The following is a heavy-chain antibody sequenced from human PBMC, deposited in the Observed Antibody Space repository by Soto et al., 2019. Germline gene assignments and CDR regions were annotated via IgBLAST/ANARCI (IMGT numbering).Heavy chain of an antibody. J-gene: IGHJ6*03. CDR3: ASVRWGPTEYQLLPSVYYYYYMDV. CDR1: GGSISSYY. V-gene: IGHV4-59*08. D-gene: IGHD2-2*01. CDR2: IYYSGRT. Sequence: SGTPSPTCPLSGGSISSYYWSWVPPPPGKGLGWVGDIYYSGRTNHNPPPHSRVTISVDNAKNQFSLKLCSVSAAATAVYYCASVRWGPTEYQLLPSVYYYYYMDVWGKGTTVTVS.